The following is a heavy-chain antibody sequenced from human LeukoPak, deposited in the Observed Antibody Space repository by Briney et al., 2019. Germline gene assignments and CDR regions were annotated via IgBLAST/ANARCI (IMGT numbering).Heavy chain of an antibody. CDR2: INPNSGGT. D-gene: IGHD2-21*02. V-gene: IGHV1-2*06. CDR1: GYTFTVYY. Sequence: ASVKVSCKASGYTFTVYYIHWVRQAPGQGLEWMGRINPNSGGTNYAQMFQGRVTMTRDTSISTAYIELSRLSSDDTAVYYCARDGKETADRNTALVYWGQGSLVTVSS. CDR3: ARDGKETADRNTALVY. J-gene: IGHJ4*02.